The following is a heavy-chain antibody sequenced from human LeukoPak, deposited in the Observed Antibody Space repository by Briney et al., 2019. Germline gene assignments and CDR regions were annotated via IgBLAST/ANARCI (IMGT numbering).Heavy chain of an antibody. CDR1: GGSISSSSYY. D-gene: IGHD6-13*01. CDR2: IYYSGST. CDR3: ARDGKAAAGCDY. J-gene: IGHJ4*02. Sequence: SETLPLTCTVSGGSISSSSYYWGWIRQPPGKGLEWIGSIYYSGSTYYNPSLKSRVTISVDTSKNQFSLKLSSVTAADTAVYYCARDGKAAAGCDYWGQGTLVTVSS. V-gene: IGHV4-39*07.